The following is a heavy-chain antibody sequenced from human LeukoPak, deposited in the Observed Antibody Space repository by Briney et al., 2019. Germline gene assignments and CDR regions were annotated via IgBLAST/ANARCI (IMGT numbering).Heavy chain of an antibody. CDR2: IKQDGSEK. CDR3: ARDGH. CDR1: GFTFSNYW. V-gene: IGHV3-7*01. Sequence: GGSLRLSCAASGFTFSNYWMTWVRQAPGKGPEWVANIKQDGSEKYYVDSVKGRFTISRDNAKNSLYLQMNSLRAEDTAVYYCARDGHWGQGTLVTVSS. J-gene: IGHJ4*02.